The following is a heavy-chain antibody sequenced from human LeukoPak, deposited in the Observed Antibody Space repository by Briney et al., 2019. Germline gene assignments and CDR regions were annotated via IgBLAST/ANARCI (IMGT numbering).Heavy chain of an antibody. Sequence: ASVKVSCKASGYTFTSYGITWVRQAPGQGPEWMGWIKAYNGDTNYAQKFQCRVTMTTDTSTTTAYMELRSLRSDDTAVYYCAREGGILGALDYWGQGTLVTVSS. CDR2: IKAYNGDT. CDR1: GYTFTSYG. D-gene: IGHD1-26*01. J-gene: IGHJ4*02. V-gene: IGHV1-18*01. CDR3: AREGGILGALDY.